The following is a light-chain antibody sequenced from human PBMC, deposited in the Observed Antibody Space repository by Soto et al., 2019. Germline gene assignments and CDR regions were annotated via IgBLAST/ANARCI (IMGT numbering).Light chain of an antibody. CDR3: QQYYSYPLT. CDR2: AAS. CDR1: QDIASY. J-gene: IGKJ4*01. Sequence: IQLTQSPSSLSASVGDRVTITCRASQDIASYLAWYQQKPGKAPKLLIYAASTLQSGVPSRFSGSGSGTDFTLTISCLQSEDFATYYCQQYYSYPLTFGGGTKVDNK. V-gene: IGKV1-9*01.